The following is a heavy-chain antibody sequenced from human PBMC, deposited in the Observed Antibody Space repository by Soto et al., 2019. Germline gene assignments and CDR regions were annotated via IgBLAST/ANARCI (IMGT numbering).Heavy chain of an antibody. J-gene: IGHJ4*02. V-gene: IGHV1-8*01. CDR3: ARWDYGAYARFDY. Sequence: QVQLVQSGAEVKKSGASVKVSCKASGYTFTSHDINWVRQATGQGLEWMGWMNPNSGNTGYAQKCKGRGTMTRNTSISTAYMELSSLRSEDTAVYYCARWDYGAYARFDYWGQGTLVTVSS. D-gene: IGHD4-17*01. CDR2: MNPNSGNT. CDR1: GYTFTSHD.